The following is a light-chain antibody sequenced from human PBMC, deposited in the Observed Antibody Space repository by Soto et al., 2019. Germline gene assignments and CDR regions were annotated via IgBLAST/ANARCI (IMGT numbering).Light chain of an antibody. J-gene: IGLJ7*01. CDR2: SNI. Sequence: QSVLTQPPLVSGAPGQHVAISCTGSSSNIGAGYDVHWYQQLPGRAPKLLIYSNIYRPSGVPDRFSGSRSGTSASLAITGLQPEDEADYYCQSYDVSLSGSVFGGGTQLTVL. V-gene: IGLV1-40*01. CDR3: QSYDVSLSGSV. CDR1: SSNIGAGYD.